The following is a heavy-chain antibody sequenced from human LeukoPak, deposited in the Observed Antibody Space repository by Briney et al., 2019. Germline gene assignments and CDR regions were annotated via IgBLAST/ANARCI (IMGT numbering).Heavy chain of an antibody. V-gene: IGHV1-3*01. CDR2: INAGNGNT. CDR1: GYTFTSYA. D-gene: IGHD6-13*01. Sequence: ASVKVSCKASGYTFTSYAMHWVRQAPGQRLEWMGWINAGNGNTKYPQKFQGRVTITRDTSASTAYMELSSLRSEDTAVYYCARGPRYSSSWYYFDYWGQGTLVTVSS. CDR3: ARGPRYSSSWYYFDY. J-gene: IGHJ4*02.